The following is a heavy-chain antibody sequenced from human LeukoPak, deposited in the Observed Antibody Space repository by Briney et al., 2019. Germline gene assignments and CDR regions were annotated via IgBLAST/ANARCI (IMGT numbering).Heavy chain of an antibody. D-gene: IGHD2-21*02. Sequence: GGSLRLSCAASGFTFDDYAMHWVRQAPGKGLEWVSGISWNSGSIGYADSVKGRSTISRDNAKNSLYLQMNSLRVEDTAMYYCARDGLRRPPTPYCGGDCPLDYWGQGTLVSVSS. CDR2: ISWNSGSI. CDR1: GFTFDDYA. CDR3: ARDGLRRPPTPYCGGDCPLDY. V-gene: IGHV3-9*01. J-gene: IGHJ4*02.